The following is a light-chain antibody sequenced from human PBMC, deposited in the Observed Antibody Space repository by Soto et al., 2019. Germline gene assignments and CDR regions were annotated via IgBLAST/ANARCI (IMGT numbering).Light chain of an antibody. CDR1: QDINSR. Sequence: DIQMTQSPSSVSASVGDRVTITCRASQDINSRLAWFQQRPGRAPKYLIQAASILQSGFPSRFSASGYGTDFTLTINSLQPEAFATYYCLQVKDFPRTFGQGTKLEIK. CDR3: LQVKDFPRT. CDR2: AAS. V-gene: IGKV1-12*01. J-gene: IGKJ1*01.